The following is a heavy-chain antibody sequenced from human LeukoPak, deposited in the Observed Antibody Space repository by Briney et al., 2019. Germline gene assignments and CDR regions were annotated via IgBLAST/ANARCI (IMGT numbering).Heavy chain of an antibody. J-gene: IGHJ4*02. D-gene: IGHD3-22*01. CDR1: GFIFDSYN. CDR3: ARALSQYYYDSSSAY. Sequence: GGSLRLSCAASGFIFDSYNMNWVRQAPGEGLEWVSHISSSSNTIYYAGSVRGRFTISRDNAKNSLFLQMNSLRDEDTAVYYCARALSQYYYDSSSAYWGQGTLVTVSS. V-gene: IGHV3-48*02. CDR2: ISSSSNTI.